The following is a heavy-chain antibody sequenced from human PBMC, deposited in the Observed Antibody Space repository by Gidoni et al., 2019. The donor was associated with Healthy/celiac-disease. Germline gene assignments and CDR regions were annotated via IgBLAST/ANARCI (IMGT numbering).Heavy chain of an antibody. D-gene: IGHD1-20*01. CDR1: GFTFSSYA. Sequence: EVQLLESGGGLVQPGGSLRLSCAASGFTFSSYAMSWVRQAPGKGLEWVSAISGSGGSTYYADSVKGRFTISRDNSKNTLYLQMNSLRAEDTAVYYCARAVGITGTTRDYYYGMDVWGQGTTVTVSS. CDR2: ISGSGGST. CDR3: ARAVGITGTTRDYYYGMDV. J-gene: IGHJ6*02. V-gene: IGHV3-23*01.